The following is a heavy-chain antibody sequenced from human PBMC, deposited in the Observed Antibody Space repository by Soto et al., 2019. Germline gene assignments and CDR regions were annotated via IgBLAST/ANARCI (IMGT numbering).Heavy chain of an antibody. Sequence: QVQLVQSGAEVKKPGASVKVSCKASGYTFTSYAMHWVRQAPGQRLEWMGWINAGNGNTKYSQKCQSRVTITRDTSASTAYMELSSLRAEDTAVYYCARDFSWFGELIASDYWGQGTLVTVSS. V-gene: IGHV1-3*01. CDR1: GYTFTSYA. CDR2: INAGNGNT. D-gene: IGHD3-10*01. J-gene: IGHJ4*02. CDR3: ARDFSWFGELIASDY.